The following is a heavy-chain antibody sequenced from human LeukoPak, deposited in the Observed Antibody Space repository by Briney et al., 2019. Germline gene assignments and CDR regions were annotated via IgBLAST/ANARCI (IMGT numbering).Heavy chain of an antibody. CDR2: ISSSSSYI. CDR3: ARDSRDGYTYFDY. J-gene: IGHJ4*02. CDR1: GFTFSSYS. D-gene: IGHD5-24*01. V-gene: IGHV3-21*01. Sequence: PGGSLRLSCAASGFTFSSYSMNWVRQAPGKGLEWASSISSSSSYIYYADSVKGRFTISRDNAKNSLYLQMNSLRAEDTAVYYCARDSRDGYTYFDYWGQGTLVTVSS.